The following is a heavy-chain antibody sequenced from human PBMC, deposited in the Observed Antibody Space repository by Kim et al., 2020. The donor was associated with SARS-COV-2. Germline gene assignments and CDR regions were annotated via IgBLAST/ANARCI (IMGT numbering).Heavy chain of an antibody. CDR3: VGGGGWNT. J-gene: IGHJ5*02. D-gene: IGHD6-19*01. CDR1: GDSVSSNSAA. Sequence: SQTLSLTCAISGDSVSSNSAAWNWIRQSPSRGLEWLGRTYYRSKWYNEYALSVKSRITINPDTSNNQFFLQLKSVTPEDTAVYYCVGGGGWNTWGQGTLVTVSS. V-gene: IGHV6-1*01. CDR2: TYYRSKWYN.